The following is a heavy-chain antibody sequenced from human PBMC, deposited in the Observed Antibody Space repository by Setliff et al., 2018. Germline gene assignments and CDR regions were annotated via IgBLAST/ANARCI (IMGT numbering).Heavy chain of an antibody. Sequence: ASVKVSCKASGYTFRQSIVSWVRQAPGQGLEWLGWIGVYSGNTYSAQRFQGRVSLTTDESTSTAYMEVKSLTSDDTAVYYCARLVRYCTRTSCQRTPGAEYWGQGTLVTVSS. J-gene: IGHJ4*02. CDR1: GYTFRQSI. V-gene: IGHV1-18*01. D-gene: IGHD2-2*01. CDR2: IGVYSGNT. CDR3: ARLVRYCTRTSCQRTPGAEY.